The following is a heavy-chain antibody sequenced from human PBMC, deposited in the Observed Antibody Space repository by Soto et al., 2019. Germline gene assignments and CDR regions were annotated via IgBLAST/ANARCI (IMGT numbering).Heavy chain of an antibody. V-gene: IGHV4-4*02. Sequence: SETLSHTYPVSGSPFTSSHWRGWLRQPPGKELAWIGEISHSGSTNYNPFLKSRVTISVDKSKNQFSLKLSSVTAADTAVYYCAREGFSYGSSVDYWGQGIQVTVSS. CDR2: ISHSGST. CDR1: GSPFTSSHW. D-gene: IGHD5-18*01. CDR3: AREGFSYGSSVDY. J-gene: IGHJ4*02.